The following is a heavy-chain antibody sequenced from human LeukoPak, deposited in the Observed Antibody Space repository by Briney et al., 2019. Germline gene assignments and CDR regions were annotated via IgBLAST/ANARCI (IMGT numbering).Heavy chain of an antibody. J-gene: IGHJ4*02. CDR1: GFSFSSYA. D-gene: IGHD6-13*01. Sequence: GGSLRLSCAASGFSFSSYAMHWVRRAPGKGLEWVAVISYDGSNKYYVDSVKGRFTISRDNSKTTLYLQMNSLRAEDTAVYYCAKDRSGAYSSSWYYLFDYWGQGTLVTVSS. CDR3: AKDRSGAYSSSWYYLFDY. CDR2: ISYDGSNK. V-gene: IGHV3-30*18.